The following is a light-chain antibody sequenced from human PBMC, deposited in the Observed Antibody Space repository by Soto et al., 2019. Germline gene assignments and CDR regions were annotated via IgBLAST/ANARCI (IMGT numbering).Light chain of an antibody. J-gene: IGKJ5*01. CDR2: GAS. CDR3: QQYNNWPSIT. V-gene: IGKV3-15*01. CDR1: QSVSSN. Sequence: EIVMTQSPATPSVSPGERATLSCRPSQSVSSNLAWYQQKPGQAPRLLIYGASTRATGIPARFSGSGSGTEFTLTISSLQSEDFAVYYCQQYNNWPSITFGQGTRLEIK.